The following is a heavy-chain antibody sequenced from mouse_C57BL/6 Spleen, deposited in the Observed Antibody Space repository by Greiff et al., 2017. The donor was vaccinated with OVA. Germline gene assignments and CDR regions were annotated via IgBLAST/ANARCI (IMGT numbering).Heavy chain of an antibody. CDR2: INPNNGGT. Sequence: VQLQQSGPELVKPGASVKISCKASGYTFTDYYMNWVKQSHGKSLEWIGDINPNNGGTSYNQKFKGKATLTVDKSSSTAYMELRSLTSEDSAVYYCARERERGYAMDYWGQGTSVTVSS. CDR1: GYTFTDYY. V-gene: IGHV1-26*01. J-gene: IGHJ4*01. CDR3: ARERERGYAMDY.